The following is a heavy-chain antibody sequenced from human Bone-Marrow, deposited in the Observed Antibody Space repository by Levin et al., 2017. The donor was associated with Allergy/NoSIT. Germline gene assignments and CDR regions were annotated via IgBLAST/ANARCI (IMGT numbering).Heavy chain of an antibody. J-gene: IGHJ2*01. CDR3: VRDLYGEGSAYFDL. D-gene: IGHD4-17*01. V-gene: IGHV3-74*01. CDR1: GFTFSGFW. Sequence: QPGGSLRLSCTASGFTFSGFWIHWVRRAPGKGLVWVSRINSDGSNTDYADSVEGRFTSSRDNAKKTVYLQMNSLRADDTAFYYCVRDLYGEGSAYFDLWGRGTLVTVSS. CDR2: INSDGSNT.